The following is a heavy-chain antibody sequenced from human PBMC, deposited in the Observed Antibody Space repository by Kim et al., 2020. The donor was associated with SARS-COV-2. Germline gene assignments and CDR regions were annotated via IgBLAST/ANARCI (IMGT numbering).Heavy chain of an antibody. Sequence: GGSLRLSCAASGFTFSNAWMSWVRQAPGKGLEWGSRIKSKTDGGTIDYAAPVKGRFTISRDDSKNTLYLQMSSLKPEDTAVYYCTTDPIVVVPAADDYYSYGRDVWGQGTTVTVSS. V-gene: IGHV3-15*01. CDR3: TTDPIVVVPAADDYYSYGRDV. CDR2: IKSKTDGGTI. CDR1: GFTFSNAW. J-gene: IGHJ6*02. D-gene: IGHD2-2*01.